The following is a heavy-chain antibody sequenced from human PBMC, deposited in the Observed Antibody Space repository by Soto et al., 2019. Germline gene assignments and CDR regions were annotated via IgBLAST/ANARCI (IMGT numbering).Heavy chain of an antibody. CDR3: ARHRLGEYPGGDY. CDR1: GYTFTSYG. Sequence: QVQLVQSGAEVKKPGASVKVSCKASGYTFTSYGISWVRQAPGQGLEWMGWISAYNANTNYAQKLQGRVTMTTDTATSEAYTELRRLSSAATAVYYSARHRLGEYPGGDYWSQGTLVTVSS. D-gene: IGHD3-16*01. J-gene: IGHJ4*02. CDR2: ISAYNANT. V-gene: IGHV1-18*01.